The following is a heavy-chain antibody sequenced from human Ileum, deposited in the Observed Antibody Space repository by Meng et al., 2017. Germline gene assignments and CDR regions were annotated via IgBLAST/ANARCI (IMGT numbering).Heavy chain of an antibody. CDR2: VSNGGGGT. V-gene: IGHV3-23*01. D-gene: IGHD2/OR15-2a*01. CDR1: GFLFSSYA. Sequence: EVQLLEPGGGLVQPGGALRLSCTASGFLFSSYAMNWVSQAPGKGLEWVSGVSNGGGGTYYADSVKGRFTISRDNSKNTLYLQMNSLRAEDTAVYYCAKRNGYYFEYWGQGTLVTVSS. J-gene: IGHJ4*02. CDR3: AKRNGYYFEY.